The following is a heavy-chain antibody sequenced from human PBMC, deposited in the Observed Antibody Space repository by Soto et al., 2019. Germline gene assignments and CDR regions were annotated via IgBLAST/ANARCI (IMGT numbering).Heavy chain of an antibody. J-gene: IGHJ4*02. Sequence: QITLKESGPTLVKPTQTLTLTCTFYGFSLSTSGVGVGWIRQPPGKALEWLALIYWVDDKRYSPSLKSRLNSTTDTSKNQVGLTMTNMDPVDTATYYCAHNQETAMGYWGQGTLVTVYS. CDR3: AHNQETAMGY. CDR2: IYWVDDK. CDR1: GFSLSTSGVG. V-gene: IGHV2-5*02. D-gene: IGHD5-18*01.